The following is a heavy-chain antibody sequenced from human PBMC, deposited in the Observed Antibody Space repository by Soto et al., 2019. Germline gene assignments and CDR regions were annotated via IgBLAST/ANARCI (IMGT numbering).Heavy chain of an antibody. CDR3: ARGNGRKMGWFDP. J-gene: IGHJ5*02. V-gene: IGHV1-58*01. CDR2: IVVGSGNT. D-gene: IGHD2-8*01. CDR1: GFTFTSSA. Sequence: SVKVSCKASGFTFTSSAVQWVRQARGQRLEWIGWIVVGSGNTNYAQKFQERVTITRGMSTSTAYMELSSLRSEDTAVYYCARGNGRKMGWFDPWGQGTLVTVSS.